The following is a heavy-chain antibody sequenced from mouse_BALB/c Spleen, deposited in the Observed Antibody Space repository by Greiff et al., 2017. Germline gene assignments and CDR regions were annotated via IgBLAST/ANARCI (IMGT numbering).Heavy chain of an antibody. J-gene: IGHJ2*01. Sequence: VQLKESGGGLVQPGGSLRLSCATSGFTFPDYYMSWVRQPPGKALEWLGFIRNKANGYTTEYSASVKGRFTISRDNSQSILYLQMNTLRAEDSATYYCARDQGSDYWGQGTTLTVSS. V-gene: IGHV7-3*02. CDR2: IRNKANGYTT. CDR1: GFTFPDYY. CDR3: ARDQGSDY.